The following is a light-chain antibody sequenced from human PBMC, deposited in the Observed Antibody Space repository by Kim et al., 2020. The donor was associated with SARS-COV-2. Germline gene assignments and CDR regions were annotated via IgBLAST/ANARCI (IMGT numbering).Light chain of an antibody. CDR1: QSVRTY. V-gene: IGKV1-39*01. J-gene: IGKJ1*01. CDR3: QQSWSTPRT. Sequence: AAIGDTVPITCRASQSVRTYLNWYQQQPGKAPNLLIHSSSTLQGGVPSRFSGSGSETDFTLTISSLQPEDSATYFCQQSWSTPRTFGQGTKVDIK. CDR2: SSS.